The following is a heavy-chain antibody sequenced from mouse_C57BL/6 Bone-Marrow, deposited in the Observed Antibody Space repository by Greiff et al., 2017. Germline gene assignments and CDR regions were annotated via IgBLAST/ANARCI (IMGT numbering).Heavy chain of an antibody. V-gene: IGHV5-16*01. J-gene: IGHJ1*03. D-gene: IGHD1-1*01. CDR2: INYDGSST. Sequence: EVQLQQSEGGLVQPGSSMKLSCTASGFTFSDYYMAWVRQVPEKGLEWVANINYDGSSTYYLDSLKSRFIISRDNAKNILYLQMSSLKSEDTATYYCARDSPSYYGSSHYWYFDVWGTGTTVTVSS. CDR1: GFTFSDYY. CDR3: ARDSPSYYGSSHYWYFDV.